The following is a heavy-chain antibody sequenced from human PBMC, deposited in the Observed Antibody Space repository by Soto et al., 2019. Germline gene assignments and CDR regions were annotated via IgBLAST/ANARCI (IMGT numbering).Heavy chain of an antibody. V-gene: IGHV4-39*01. D-gene: IGHD6-19*01. CDR1: GFSIRSSIYY. Sequence: PSDTLSLTCSFSGFSIRSSIYYWGWIRQPPGKGLEWIGSIYYSGSTYYNPSLKSRVTRSVDTSKNQFSLKLSSVTAADTAVYYGARGAPVAETSYYYYYGMDVWGQGTKVTVSS. CDR2: IYYSGST. CDR3: ARGAPVAETSYYYYYGMDV. J-gene: IGHJ6*02.